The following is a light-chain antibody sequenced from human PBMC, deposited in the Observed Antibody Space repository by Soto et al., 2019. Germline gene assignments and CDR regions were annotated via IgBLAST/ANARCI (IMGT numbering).Light chain of an antibody. CDR1: QSISSY. CDR2: AAS. V-gene: IGKV1-39*01. CDR3: QQSYSTSWT. Sequence: DIQMTHSPSSLSASVGDIVTITCRASQSISSYLNWYQQKPGKAPKLLTYAASSLQSGVPSRFSGSGSGTDFTLTISSLQPEDFATYYCQQSYSTSWTLGQGTKVDIK. J-gene: IGKJ1*01.